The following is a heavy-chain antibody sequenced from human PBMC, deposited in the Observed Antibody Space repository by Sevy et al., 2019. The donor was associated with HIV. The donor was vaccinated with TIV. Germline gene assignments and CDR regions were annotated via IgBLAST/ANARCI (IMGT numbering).Heavy chain of an antibody. CDR3: ARESIAVAGIGYYFDY. V-gene: IGHV3-33*01. CDR1: GFPYSGYG. CDR2: IWYDGSNK. Sequence: GVSLRLSCAASGFPYSGYGMHWVRQAPGKGLEWMAVIWYDGSNKEYADSVMGRFTISRDNSKNTLYLRMNSLRAEDTAVYYCARESIAVAGIGYYFDYWGQGTLVTVSS. D-gene: IGHD6-19*01. J-gene: IGHJ4*02.